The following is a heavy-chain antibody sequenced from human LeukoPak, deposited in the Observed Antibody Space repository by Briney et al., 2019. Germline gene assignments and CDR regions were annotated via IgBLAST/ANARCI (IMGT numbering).Heavy chain of an antibody. CDR3: VRDSGSYYFDY. J-gene: IGHJ4*02. CDR2: ISYSGST. D-gene: IGHD1-26*01. V-gene: IGHV4-31*03. CDR1: GGSFSSGGYY. Sequence: SETLSLTCTVSGGSFSSGGYYWGWIRQHPGKGLEWIGYISYSGSTYYNPSLKSRVTISVDTSKNQFSLKLSSVTAADTAVYCGVRDSGSYYFDYWGQGTLVTVSS.